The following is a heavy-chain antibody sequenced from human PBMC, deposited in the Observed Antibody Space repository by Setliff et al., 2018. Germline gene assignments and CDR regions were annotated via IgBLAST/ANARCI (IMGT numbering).Heavy chain of an antibody. CDR1: GYTFTGYY. CDR3: ARGRGFWSGYLVY. J-gene: IGHJ4*02. D-gene: IGHD3-3*01. Sequence: ASVKVSCKASGYTFTGYYMHWVRQAPGQGLEWMGWINPNSGGTNYAQKFQGWVTMTRDTSISTAYMELSRLRSDDTAVYYCARGRGFWSGYLVYWGQGTLVTVSS. CDR2: INPNSGGT. V-gene: IGHV1-2*04.